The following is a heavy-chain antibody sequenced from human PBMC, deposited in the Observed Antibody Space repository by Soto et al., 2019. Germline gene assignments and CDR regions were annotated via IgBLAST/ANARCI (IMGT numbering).Heavy chain of an antibody. CDR3: ARMTWPNNWFDP. D-gene: IGHD5-12*01. CDR2: ISPSGDST. Sequence: QVQQVQSGAEVKKPGASVKVSCKASGYIFTNYYMHWVRQAPGQGLEWMGIISPSGDSTTYAQKFQGRVTMTRDTSTRTVYMELSSLRSEDTAVYYCARMTWPNNWFDPWGQGTLVTVSS. CDR1: GYIFTNYY. V-gene: IGHV1-46*01. J-gene: IGHJ5*02.